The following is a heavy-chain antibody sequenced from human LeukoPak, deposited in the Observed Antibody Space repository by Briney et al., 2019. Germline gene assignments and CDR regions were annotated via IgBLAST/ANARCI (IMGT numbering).Heavy chain of an antibody. J-gene: IGHJ5*02. V-gene: IGHV3-30*04. CDR1: GFTFSSYA. D-gene: IGHD3-9*01. Sequence: PGGSLRLSCAASGFTFSSYAMHWVRQAPGKGLEWVAVISYDGSNKYYADSVKGRFTISRDNSKNTLYLQMNSLRAEDTAVYYCAREWGYHDILTGYYRFDPWGQGTLVTVSS. CDR2: ISYDGSNK. CDR3: AREWGYHDILTGYYRFDP.